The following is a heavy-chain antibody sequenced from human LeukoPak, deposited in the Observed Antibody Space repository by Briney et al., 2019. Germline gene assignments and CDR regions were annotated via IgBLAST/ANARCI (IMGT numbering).Heavy chain of an antibody. CDR3: AKSWRYSSSGYDF. D-gene: IGHD6-6*01. J-gene: IGHJ4*02. V-gene: IGHV3-23*01. CDR2: ISGSGGST. CDR1: GFNFNSYA. Sequence: PGGSLRLSCAASGFNFNSYAMSWVRQAPGKGLEWVSGISGSGGSTYYADSVKGRFTISRDNSKNTLYLQMNSLRAEDTAVYYCAKSWRYSSSGYDFWGQGTLVTVSS.